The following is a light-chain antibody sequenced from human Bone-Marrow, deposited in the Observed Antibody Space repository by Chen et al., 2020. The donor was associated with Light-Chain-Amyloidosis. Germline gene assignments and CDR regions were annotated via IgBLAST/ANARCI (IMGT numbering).Light chain of an antibody. Sequence: SYELPQPPSGTVSPGQTARITSSGEALPTKYAYWYPQKPGQAPLLVIHIDTERPSGISERVSGSSSGTTATWTISGVQAEDEAAYHCQSADSSGTYEVICVGGTKLTVL. V-gene: IGLV3-25*03. CDR1: ALPTKY. J-gene: IGLJ2*01. CDR2: IDT. CDR3: QSADSSGTYEVI.